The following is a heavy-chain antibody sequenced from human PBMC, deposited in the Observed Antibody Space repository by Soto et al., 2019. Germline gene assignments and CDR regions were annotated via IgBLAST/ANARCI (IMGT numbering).Heavy chain of an antibody. J-gene: IGHJ4*02. CDR3: AKDSWYFDL. D-gene: IGHD6-13*01. CDR1: GFVFTNFW. Sequence: ETLSLTCEASGFVFTNFWMHWVRHAPGKGLVWVARIDTSGHSTNYAESVKGRFTISRDNAKNTVSLQMNSLRVEDTGVYYCAKDSWYFDLWSQGSQVTVSS. CDR2: IDTSGHST. V-gene: IGHV3-74*01.